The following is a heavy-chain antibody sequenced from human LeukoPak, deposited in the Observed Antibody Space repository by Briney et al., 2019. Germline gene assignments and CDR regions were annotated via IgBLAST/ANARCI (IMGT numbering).Heavy chain of an antibody. CDR3: ARAYCSGSYSLSPDY. J-gene: IGHJ4*02. D-gene: IGHD3-10*01. CDR1: GFTSSNYW. Sequence: GGSLILYCAASGFTSSNYWMSWVRQAPGKGLEWVANIKQDVSEKYYVDSVKGRFSISRDNAKNSLYLQMNSLRAEDTAVYYCARAYCSGSYSLSPDYWGQGTLVTVSS. V-gene: IGHV3-7*04. CDR2: IKQDVSEK.